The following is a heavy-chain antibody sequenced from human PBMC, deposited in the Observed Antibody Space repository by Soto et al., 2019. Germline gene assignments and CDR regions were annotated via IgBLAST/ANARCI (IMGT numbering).Heavy chain of an antibody. D-gene: IGHD3-9*01. CDR1: GFTFSSYG. CDR2: IWFGGSNE. V-gene: IGHV3-33*01. J-gene: IGHJ6*02. Sequence: QVELVESGGGVVQPGGSLRLSCAASGFTFSSYGMHWVRQAPGKGLEWVSLIWFGGSNESYADSVKGRFTISRDNSKNTLYLQMNSLRAEDTAVYYCARDGRVYYPFLTGYYQSNYYAMDVWGQGTTVTVSS. CDR3: ARDGRVYYPFLTGYYQSNYYAMDV.